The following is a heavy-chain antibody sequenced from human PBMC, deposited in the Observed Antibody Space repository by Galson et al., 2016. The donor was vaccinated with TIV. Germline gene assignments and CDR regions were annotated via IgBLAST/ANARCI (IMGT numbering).Heavy chain of an antibody. CDR3: ARAPGYSDYSYGYFDS. V-gene: IGHV5-51*03. J-gene: IGHJ4*02. CDR2: MYPTDSDI. Sequence: QSGAEVKKPGESLKISCKLSGYSFTSNWIAWVREMPGKGLEWMGIMYPTDSDIRYSPSFQGKVTISADESISTAYLQWSSLKASDSAMYFCARAPGYSDYSYGYFDSWGQGTRVTVSS. D-gene: IGHD5-12*01. CDR1: GYSFTSNW.